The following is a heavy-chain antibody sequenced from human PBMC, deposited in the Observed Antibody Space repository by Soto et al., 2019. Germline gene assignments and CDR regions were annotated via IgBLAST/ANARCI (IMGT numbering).Heavy chain of an antibody. CDR3: ARGDTAMAYYFDY. J-gene: IGHJ4*02. D-gene: IGHD5-18*01. CDR1: GGTFSSYA. Sequence: ASVKVSCKASGGTFSSYAISWVRQAPGQGLEWMGGIIPIFGTANYAQKFQGRVTITADESTSTAYMELSSLRSEDTAVYYCARGDTAMAYYFDYWGQGTLVTVSS. CDR2: IIPIFGTA. V-gene: IGHV1-69*13.